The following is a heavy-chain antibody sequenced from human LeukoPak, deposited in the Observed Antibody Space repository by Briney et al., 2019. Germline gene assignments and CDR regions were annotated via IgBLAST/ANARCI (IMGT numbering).Heavy chain of an antibody. CDR2: ISAYNGDT. CDR1: GYICTSYS. J-gene: IGHJ4*02. Sequence: ASEKVSCKASGYICTSYSISWVRQAPGQGLEWMGWISAYNGDTNYAQKVQGRATMTTDTSTSTAYMELRSLRSDDTAVYYCARVLRYDFWSAYYFDYWGQGTLVTVSS. V-gene: IGHV1-18*01. D-gene: IGHD3-3*01. CDR3: ARVLRYDFWSAYYFDY.